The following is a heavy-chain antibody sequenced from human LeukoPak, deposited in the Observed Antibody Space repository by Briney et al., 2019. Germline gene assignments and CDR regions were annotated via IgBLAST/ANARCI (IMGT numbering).Heavy chain of an antibody. J-gene: IGHJ4*02. CDR1: GYTFTSHG. D-gene: IGHD1-26*01. Sequence: ASVKVSCKASGYTFTSHGISWVRQAPGQGLEWMGWISAYNGNTNYAQKLQGRATMTTDTSTSTAYMELRSLRSDDTAVYYCARGPSRSGSYTGYFDYWGQGTLVTVSS. V-gene: IGHV1-18*01. CDR3: ARGPSRSGSYTGYFDY. CDR2: ISAYNGNT.